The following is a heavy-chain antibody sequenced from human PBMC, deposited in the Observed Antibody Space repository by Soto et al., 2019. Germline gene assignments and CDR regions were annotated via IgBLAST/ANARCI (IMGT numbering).Heavy chain of an antibody. CDR2: IKSKTDGGTT. V-gene: IGHV3-15*01. D-gene: IGHD5-18*01. J-gene: IGHJ6*02. CDR1: GFTFSDAW. CDR3: TTGWIQKWVGYYYYGMDV. Sequence: EVQLVESGGGLVKPGGSLRLSCSASGFTFSDAWMSWVRQGPGKGLEWVGRIKSKTDGGTTDYAAPVKGRFTISRDDSKNTLYLQMNSLKTEDTAVYYCTTGWIQKWVGYYYYGMDVWGQGTTVTVSS.